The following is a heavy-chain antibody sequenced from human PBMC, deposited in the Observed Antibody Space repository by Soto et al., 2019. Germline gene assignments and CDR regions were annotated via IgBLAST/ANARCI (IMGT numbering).Heavy chain of an antibody. CDR3: ARNSVGATTQNDY. D-gene: IGHD1-26*01. V-gene: IGHV3-48*02. CDR1: GFTFTSYS. CDR2: ISSTSNTI. Sequence: VGSLRLSCAASGFTFTSYSMNWVRQAPGKGLDWVAYISSTSNTIYYADSVKGRFTISRDNAKNSLYLQMNSLRDDDTAVYYCARNSVGATTQNDYWGLGTLVTVSS. J-gene: IGHJ4*02.